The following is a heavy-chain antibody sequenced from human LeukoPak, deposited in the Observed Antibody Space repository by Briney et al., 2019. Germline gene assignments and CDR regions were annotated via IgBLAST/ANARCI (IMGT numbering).Heavy chain of an antibody. CDR1: GVTFSSYW. D-gene: IGHD2-8*02. V-gene: IGHV3-74*01. Sequence: PGGSLRLSCAASGVTFSSYWMHWVRQAPGKGLVWVSCINNDGSRTFYADSVKGRFTISRDNAKSTLYLQTNSLRAEDTAVYYCTTDGGTGRRDYWGQGTLVTVSS. CDR2: INNDGSRT. J-gene: IGHJ4*02. CDR3: TTDGGTGRRDY.